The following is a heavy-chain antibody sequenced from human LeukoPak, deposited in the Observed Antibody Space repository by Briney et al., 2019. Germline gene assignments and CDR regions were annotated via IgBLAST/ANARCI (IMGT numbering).Heavy chain of an antibody. V-gene: IGHV2-5*01. CDR2: IYWNDDK. D-gene: IGHD2-15*01. Sequence: SGPTLVNPTQTLTLTCTFSGFSLSTSGVGVGLIRQPPGKALEWLALIYWNDDKHYSPSLKSRLTITKDTSKNQVVLTMTNMDPVDTASYYCAHGLGYCSGGSCRWAFDYWGQGTLVTVFS. J-gene: IGHJ4*02. CDR1: GFSLSTSGVG. CDR3: AHGLGYCSGGSCRWAFDY.